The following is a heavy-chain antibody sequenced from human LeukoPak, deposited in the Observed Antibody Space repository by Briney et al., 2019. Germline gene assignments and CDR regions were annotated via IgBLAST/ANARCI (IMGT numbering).Heavy chain of an antibody. CDR1: GGSFSGYY. CDR2: INHSGST. CDR3: ARERLGYSSPYYFDY. D-gene: IGHD6-13*01. Sequence: PSETLSLTCAVYGGSFSGYYWSWIRQPPGKGLEWIGEINHSGSTNYNPSLKSRVTISVDTSKNQFSLKLSSVTAADTAVYYCARERLGYSSPYYFDYWGQGTLVTVSS. J-gene: IGHJ4*02. V-gene: IGHV4-34*01.